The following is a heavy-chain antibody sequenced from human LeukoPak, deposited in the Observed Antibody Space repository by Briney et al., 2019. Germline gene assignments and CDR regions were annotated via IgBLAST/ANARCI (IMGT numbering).Heavy chain of an antibody. Sequence: SETLSLTCTVSGDSMRSYFWSWIRQPPGKGLEWIGYISYSGSTNYNPSLKSRVTISVDTSKIQFSLKLSSVTAADTAVYYCVRDFTQDRRFDPWGQGTLVTVSS. J-gene: IGHJ5*02. D-gene: IGHD3-16*02. CDR3: VRDFTQDRRFDP. V-gene: IGHV4-59*12. CDR2: ISYSGST. CDR1: GDSMRSYF.